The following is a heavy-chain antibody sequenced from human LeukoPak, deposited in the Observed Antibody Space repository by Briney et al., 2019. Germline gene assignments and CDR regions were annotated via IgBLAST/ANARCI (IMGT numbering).Heavy chain of an antibody. Sequence: ASVKVSCEASGGTFSSYAISWVRQAPGQGLEWMGGIIPIFGTANYAQKFQGRVTITADESTSTAYMELSSLRSEDTAVYYCARAHMTTVTLGDYWGQGTLVTVSS. V-gene: IGHV1-69*13. D-gene: IGHD4-11*01. J-gene: IGHJ4*02. CDR2: IIPIFGTA. CDR3: ARAHMTTVTLGDY. CDR1: GGTFSSYA.